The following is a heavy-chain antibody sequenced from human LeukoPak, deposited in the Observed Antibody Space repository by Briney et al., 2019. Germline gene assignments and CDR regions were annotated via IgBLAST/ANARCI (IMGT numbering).Heavy chain of an antibody. CDR3: ARMRTGTGELDY. J-gene: IGHJ4*02. CDR1: GVSISSSSYY. V-gene: IGHV4-39*07. CDR2: IYYSGST. Sequence: SETLSLTCTVSGVSISSSSYYWGWIRQPPGKGLEWIGSIYYSGSTYYNPSLKGRVTLSVDTSKNQFSLKLSSVTAADTAVYYCARMRTGTGELDYWGQGTLVTVSS. D-gene: IGHD1-7*01.